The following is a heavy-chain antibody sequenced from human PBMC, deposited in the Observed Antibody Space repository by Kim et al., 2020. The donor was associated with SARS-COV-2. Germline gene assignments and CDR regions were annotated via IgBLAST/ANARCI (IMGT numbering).Heavy chain of an antibody. Sequence: GGSLRLSCAASGFTFNSYAMSWVRQAPGKGLEWVSGIRDSGSSTKYVDSVKGRFSISRDNSRNTLYLQMDSLRAEDTAVYYCAKVTSGNSGWFEYFQHWGQGTLVSVSS. CDR2: IRDSGSST. V-gene: IGHV3-23*01. J-gene: IGHJ1*01. CDR1: GFTFNSYA. CDR3: AKVTSGNSGWFEYFQH. D-gene: IGHD6-19*01.